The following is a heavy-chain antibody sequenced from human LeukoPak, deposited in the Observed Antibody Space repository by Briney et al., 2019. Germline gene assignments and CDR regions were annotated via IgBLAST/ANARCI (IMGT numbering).Heavy chain of an antibody. Sequence: PGGSLRLSCAASGFTFSSYEMNWVRQAPGKGLEWVSYISSSGSTIYYADSVKGRFTISRDNSKNTLYLQMNSLRAEDTAVYYCASNKGKTYYYDSSGYYFSWGQGTLVTVSS. V-gene: IGHV3-48*03. CDR1: GFTFSSYE. CDR3: ASNKGKTYYYDSSGYYFS. J-gene: IGHJ5*02. D-gene: IGHD3-22*01. CDR2: ISSSGSTI.